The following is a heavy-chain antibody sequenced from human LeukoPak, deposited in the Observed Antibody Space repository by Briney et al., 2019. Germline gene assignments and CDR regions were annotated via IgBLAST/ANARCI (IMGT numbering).Heavy chain of an antibody. D-gene: IGHD5-18*01. V-gene: IGHV4-34*01. Sequence: SETLSLTCAVYGGSFSGYYWSWIRQPPGKGLEWIGEINQSGSTNYNPSLKSRVTISVDTSKNQFSLKLSSVTAADTAVYYCARRGGGYSYGFLRLTEYYFDYWGQGTLVTVSS. CDR3: ARRGGGYSYGFLRLTEYYFDY. J-gene: IGHJ4*02. CDR1: GGSFSGYY. CDR2: INQSGST.